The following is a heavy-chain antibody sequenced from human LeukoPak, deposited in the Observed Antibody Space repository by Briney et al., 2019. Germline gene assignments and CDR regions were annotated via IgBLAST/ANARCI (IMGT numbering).Heavy chain of an antibody. V-gene: IGHV1-69*04. CDR3: ARGGRDYGDTRFDP. D-gene: IGHD4-17*01. Sequence: ASVKVSCKASGGTFSSYAISWVRQAPGQGLEWMGRIIPILGIANYAQKFQGRVTMTRDTSTSTIYIELYSLRSDDTAVYYCARGGRDYGDTRFDPWGQGTLVTVSS. CDR2: IIPILGIA. J-gene: IGHJ5*02. CDR1: GGTFSSYA.